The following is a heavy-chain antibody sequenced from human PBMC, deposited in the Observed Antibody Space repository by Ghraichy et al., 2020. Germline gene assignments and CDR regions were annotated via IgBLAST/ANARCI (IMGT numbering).Heavy chain of an antibody. CDR3: AKGIAATGTGSAFDV. J-gene: IGHJ3*01. CDR1: GFTFSSYA. CDR2: ISSSGGTT. Sequence: GGSLRLSCAASGFTFSSYAMSWVRQAPGKGLEWVSTISSSGGTTYYEDSVKGRFTNSRDNSKNTLYLQMNSLRAEDTAVYYCAKGIAATGTGSAFDVWGQGTMVTVSS. V-gene: IGHV3-23*01. D-gene: IGHD6-13*01.